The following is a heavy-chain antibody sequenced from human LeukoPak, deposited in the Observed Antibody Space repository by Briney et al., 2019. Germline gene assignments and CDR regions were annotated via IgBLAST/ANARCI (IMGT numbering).Heavy chain of an antibody. J-gene: IGHJ6*02. CDR3: AILYDYWSGTDGDYYYGMDV. CDR1: GYTFTGYY. D-gene: IGHD3-3*01. CDR2: INPNSGGT. Sequence: GASVKVSCKASGYTFTGYYMHWVRQAPGQGLEWMGWINPNSGGTNYAQKFQGRVTMTRDTSISTAYMELSRLRSDDTAVYYCAILYDYWSGTDGDYYYGMDVWGQGTTVTVSS. V-gene: IGHV1-2*02.